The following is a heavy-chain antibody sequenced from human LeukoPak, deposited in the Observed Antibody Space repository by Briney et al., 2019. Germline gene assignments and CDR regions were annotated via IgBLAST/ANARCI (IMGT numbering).Heavy chain of an antibody. Sequence: SATLSLTCTVSGGSISSYYWSWIRQPPGKGLEWIGYIYYSGSINYIPSHKSRVTISVDTCKNQCSLELGSVTAADTAVYYCASCGSGSQSRRYYYYGMEVGGQGTTVPVSS. CDR3: ASCGSGSQSRRYYYYGMEV. J-gene: IGHJ6*02. V-gene: IGHV4-59*08. CDR1: GGSISSYY. D-gene: IGHD3-10*01. CDR2: IYYSGSI.